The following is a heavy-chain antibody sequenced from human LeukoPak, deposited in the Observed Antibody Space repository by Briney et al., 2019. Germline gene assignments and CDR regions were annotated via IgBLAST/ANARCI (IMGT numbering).Heavy chain of an antibody. J-gene: IGHJ4*02. CDR3: ARHAKAYGSSCDY. CDR2: IDPSDSYT. V-gene: IGHV5-10-1*01. CDR1: GYRFTTYW. Sequence: GESLRISCKGSGYRFTTYWISWVRQMPGKGLEWMGRIDPSDSYTNYSPSFQGHVTISADKSFSTAYLQWTSLKASDTAMYYCARHAKAYGSSCDYWGQGTLVTVSS. D-gene: IGHD6-13*01.